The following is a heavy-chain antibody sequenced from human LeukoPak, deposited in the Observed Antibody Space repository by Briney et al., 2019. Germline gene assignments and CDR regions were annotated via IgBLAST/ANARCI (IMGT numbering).Heavy chain of an antibody. J-gene: IGHJ5*02. CDR3: ARDGGRLGYCSGGSCYNWFGP. D-gene: IGHD2-15*01. Sequence: ASVKVSCKASGGTFSSYAISWVRQAPGQGLEWMGGIIPIFGTANYAQKFQGRVTITADKSTSTVYMELSSLRSDDTAVYYCARDGGRLGYCSGGSCYNWFGPWGQGTLVTVSS. V-gene: IGHV1-69*06. CDR1: GGTFSSYA. CDR2: IIPIFGTA.